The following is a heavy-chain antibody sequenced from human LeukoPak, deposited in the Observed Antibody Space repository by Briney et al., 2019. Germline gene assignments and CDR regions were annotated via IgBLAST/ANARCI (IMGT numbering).Heavy chain of an antibody. CDR2: ISSSSTYI. CDR3: ARGTIAVAGPYYYYYYMDV. D-gene: IGHD6-19*01. Sequence: GGSLRLSCAASGFTFSTYSMNWVRQAPGKGLEWVSSISSSSTYIYYADSVKGRFTISRDNAKNSLYVQMNSLRAEDTAVYYCARGTIAVAGPYYYYYYMDVWGKGTTVTVSS. J-gene: IGHJ6*03. V-gene: IGHV3-21*01. CDR1: GFTFSTYS.